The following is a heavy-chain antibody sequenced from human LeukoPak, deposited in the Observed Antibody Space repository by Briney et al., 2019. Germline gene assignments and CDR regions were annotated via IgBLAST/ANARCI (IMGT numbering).Heavy chain of an antibody. CDR1: GFTFSRYW. J-gene: IGHJ4*02. Sequence: PGGSLRLSCAASGFTFSRYWMSWVRQAPGKGLEWVANIKQDGSEKYYVDSVKGRFTISRDNAKNSLFLQMNSLRAEDTAVYYCASSDYFDWLLLDCWGQGTLVTVSS. D-gene: IGHD3-9*01. CDR3: ASSDYFDWLLLDC. CDR2: IKQDGSEK. V-gene: IGHV3-7*01.